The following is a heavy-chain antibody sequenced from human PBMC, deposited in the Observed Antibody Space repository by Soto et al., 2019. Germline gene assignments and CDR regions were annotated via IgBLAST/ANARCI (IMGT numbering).Heavy chain of an antibody. D-gene: IGHD3-3*01. J-gene: IGHJ4*02. Sequence: ASVKVSCKASGYTFTSYGISWVRQAAGQGLEWMGWTSAYNGNTNYAQKLQGRVTMTTDTSTSTAYMELRSLRSDDTAVYYCARGVERFSEWFFDYWGQATPVSVSS. CDR2: TSAYNGNT. V-gene: IGHV1-18*01. CDR3: ARGVERFSEWFFDY. CDR1: GYTFTSYG.